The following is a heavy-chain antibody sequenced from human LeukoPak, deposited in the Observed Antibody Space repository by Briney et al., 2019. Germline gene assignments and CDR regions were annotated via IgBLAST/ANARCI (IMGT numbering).Heavy chain of an antibody. V-gene: IGHV1-2*02. D-gene: IGHD3-22*01. Sequence: GASVKVSCKASGYTFTGYYMHWVRQAPGQGLEWMGWINPNSGGTNYAQKFQGRVTMTRDTSISTAYMELSRLRSDDTAVYYCARDAHYYDSSGHFDHWGQGTLVTVSS. CDR3: ARDAHYYDSSGHFDH. CDR2: INPNSGGT. J-gene: IGHJ4*02. CDR1: GYTFTGYY.